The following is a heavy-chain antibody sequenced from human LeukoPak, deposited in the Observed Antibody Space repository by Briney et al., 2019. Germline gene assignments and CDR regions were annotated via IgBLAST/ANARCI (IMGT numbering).Heavy chain of an antibody. V-gene: IGHV4-59*01. D-gene: IGHD3-22*01. CDR3: ARSGSSGYYY. J-gene: IGHJ4*02. Sequence: SEALSLTCTVSGGSISSYYWTWIRQPPGKGLEWIGYIHYSGSTNSNPSLKSRVSISVDTSKNQFSLKLSSVTAADTAVYYCARSGSSGYYYWGQGTMVTVSS. CDR2: IHYSGST. CDR1: GGSISSYY.